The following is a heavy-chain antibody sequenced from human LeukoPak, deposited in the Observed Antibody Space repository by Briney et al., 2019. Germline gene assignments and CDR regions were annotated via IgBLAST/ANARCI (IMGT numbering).Heavy chain of an antibody. D-gene: IGHD2-21*01. V-gene: IGHV1-8*01. CDR3: ASRGYCGGDCYAHYYYYMDV. J-gene: IGHJ6*03. CDR1: GYTFTSYD. CDR2: MNPNSGNT. Sequence: ASVKVSCKASGYTFTSYDINWVRQATGQGLEWMGWMNPNSGNTGYAQKFQGRVTMTRNTSISTAYMELSSLRSEDTAVYYCASRGYCGGDCYAHYYYYMDVWGKGTTVTVSS.